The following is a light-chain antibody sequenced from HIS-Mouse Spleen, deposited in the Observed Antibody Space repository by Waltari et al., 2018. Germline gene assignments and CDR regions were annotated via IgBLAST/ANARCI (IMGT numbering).Light chain of an antibody. J-gene: IGLJ1*01. Sequence: QSALTQPPSASGSPGQSVTISCTGTSSDVGGYNYLSWYQKHPGKAPKLMTYEVSKRPSGVPDRFSGSKSGNTASLTVSGLQAEDEADYYCSSYAGSNNLGVFGTGTKVTVL. V-gene: IGLV2-8*01. CDR3: SSYAGSNNLGV. CDR1: SSDVGGYNY. CDR2: EVS.